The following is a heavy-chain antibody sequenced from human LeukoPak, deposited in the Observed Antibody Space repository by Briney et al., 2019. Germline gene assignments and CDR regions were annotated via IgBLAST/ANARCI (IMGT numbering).Heavy chain of an antibody. D-gene: IGHD5-18*01. V-gene: IGHV4-34*01. CDR2: INHSGST. Sequence: PSETLSLTCAVYGGSFSGYYWSWIRQPPGKGLEWIGEINHSGSTNYNPSLKSRVTISVDTSKNQFSLKLTSVTAADTAVYYCARWDTDLISFDYWGQGTLVTVSS. J-gene: IGHJ4*02. CDR1: GGSFSGYY. CDR3: ARWDTDLISFDY.